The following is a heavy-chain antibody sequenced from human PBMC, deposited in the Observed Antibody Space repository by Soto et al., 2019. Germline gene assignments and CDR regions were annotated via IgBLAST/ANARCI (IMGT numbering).Heavy chain of an antibody. CDR2: IFYSGST. CDR3: ARVVRGVIKGGFDY. V-gene: IGHV4-31*02. Sequence: WTWIRQHPGKGLEWIGYIFYSGSTYYNPSLKSRVTISVDTSKNQFSLKLSSVTAAETAIYYCARVVRGVIKGGFDYWGQGTLVPVSS. D-gene: IGHD3-10*01. J-gene: IGHJ4*02.